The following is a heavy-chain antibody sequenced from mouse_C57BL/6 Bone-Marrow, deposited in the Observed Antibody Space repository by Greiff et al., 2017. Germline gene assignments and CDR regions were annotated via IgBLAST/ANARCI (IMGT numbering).Heavy chain of an antibody. Sequence: VKLQESGAELARPGASVKLSCKASGYTFTSYGISWVKQRTGQGLEWIGEIFPRSGNTYYNEKFKGKDTLTADKSSSTAYMELHSQTSEESAVYFCTKEGDNYDSSSWFAYWGQGTLVTVSA. CDR2: IFPRSGNT. D-gene: IGHD1-1*01. J-gene: IGHJ3*01. CDR3: TKEGDNYDSSSWFAY. V-gene: IGHV1-81*01. CDR1: GYTFTSYG.